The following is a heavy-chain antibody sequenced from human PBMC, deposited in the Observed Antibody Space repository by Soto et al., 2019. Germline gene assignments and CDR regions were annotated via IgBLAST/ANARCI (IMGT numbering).Heavy chain of an antibody. Sequence: QVQLVESGGGVVQPGRSLRLSCAASGFTFSSYGMHWVRQAPGKGLEWVAVIWYDGSNKYYADSVKGRFTISRDNSKYTLYLQMNSLRAEDTAVYYCARGAAAATPVFDYWGQGTLVTVSS. J-gene: IGHJ4*02. D-gene: IGHD6-13*01. CDR2: IWYDGSNK. CDR3: ARGAAAATPVFDY. CDR1: GFTFSSYG. V-gene: IGHV3-33*01.